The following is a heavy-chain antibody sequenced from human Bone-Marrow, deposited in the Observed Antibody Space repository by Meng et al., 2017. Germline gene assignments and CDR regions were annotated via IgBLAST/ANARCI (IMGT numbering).Heavy chain of an antibody. CDR3: VSLYGDSSVWYLDL. J-gene: IGHJ2*01. CDR1: GGSTNSGNHY. D-gene: IGHD4-17*01. Sequence: ERLQESRPGLGKPAQSLSLTCTVSGGSTNSGNHYWSWIRHHPGKGLEYIGYIYYSGSTYYNPSLKSRVIISVDTSKNQFSLRLNSVTAADTAVYYCVSLYGDSSVWYLDLWGRGTLVTVSS. CDR2: IYYSGST. V-gene: IGHV4-31*03.